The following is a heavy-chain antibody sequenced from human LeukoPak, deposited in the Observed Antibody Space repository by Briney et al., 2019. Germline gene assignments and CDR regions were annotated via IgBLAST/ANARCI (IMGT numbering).Heavy chain of an antibody. CDR2: IYYSGST. Sequence: KPSETLSLTCTVSGGSISSGGYYWSWIRQHPGKGLEWIGYIYYSGSTYYNPSLKSRVTISVDTSKNQFSLKLSSVTAADTAVYYCASSRYSNYVVLFAFDIWGQGTMVTVSS. CDR3: ASSRYSNYVVLFAFDI. D-gene: IGHD4-11*01. J-gene: IGHJ3*02. V-gene: IGHV4-31*03. CDR1: GGSISSGGYY.